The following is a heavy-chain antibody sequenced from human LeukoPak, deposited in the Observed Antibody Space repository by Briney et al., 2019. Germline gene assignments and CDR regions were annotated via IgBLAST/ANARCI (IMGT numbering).Heavy chain of an antibody. Sequence: PSETLSLTCTVSGGSFSSYYWSWIRQPPGKGLEWIGYIYYSGSTNYNPSLKSRVTISVDTSKNQFSLKLSSMTAADTAVYYCARITTQVGSSSDFDYWGQGTLVTVSS. V-gene: IGHV4-59*01. CDR1: GGSFSSYY. CDR2: IYYSGST. D-gene: IGHD6-6*01. J-gene: IGHJ4*02. CDR3: ARITTQVGSSSDFDY.